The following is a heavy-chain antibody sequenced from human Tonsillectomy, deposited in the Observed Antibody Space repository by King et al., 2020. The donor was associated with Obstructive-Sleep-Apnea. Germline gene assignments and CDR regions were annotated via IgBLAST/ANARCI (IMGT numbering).Heavy chain of an antibody. V-gene: IGHV3-11*01. CDR2: ISSSGSMK. CDR1: GFTFSDYY. Sequence: VQLVESGGGLFKPGGSLRLSFASAGFTFSDYYMTWIRQAPGKGLEWVSYISSSGSMKYYADSVKGRLSISRDNAKKSLYLQMNSLRAEDTAVYYCASSSGYFDYWGQGTLVTVSS. CDR3: ASSSGYFDY. D-gene: IGHD3-22*01. J-gene: IGHJ4*02.